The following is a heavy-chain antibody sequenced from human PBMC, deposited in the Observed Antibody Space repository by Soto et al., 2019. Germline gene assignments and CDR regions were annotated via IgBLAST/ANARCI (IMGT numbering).Heavy chain of an antibody. CDR1: GYTFSNYG. D-gene: IGHD3-16*01. Sequence: QVQLVQSGPEVKKPGASVKVSCKASGYTFSNYGITWVRQAPGQGLEWMGWINAYNGETNYAQKLQGRVTMTTVTSTSTAYMELKSLNSDDTAVYYCARRGAPPYYYYGLDVWGQGTTVTVSS. CDR3: ARRGAPPYYYYGLDV. J-gene: IGHJ6*02. CDR2: INAYNGET. V-gene: IGHV1-18*01.